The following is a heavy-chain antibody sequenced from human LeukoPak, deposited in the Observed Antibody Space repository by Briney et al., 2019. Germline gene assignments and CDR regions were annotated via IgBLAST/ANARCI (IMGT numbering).Heavy chain of an antibody. V-gene: IGHV3-30-3*01. D-gene: IGHD2-21*02. Sequence: QPGRSLRLSCAASGFTFSSHAIHWVRQAPGKGLEWVAVVSYDGSDKYYADSVKGRFTISRDNSRNMVNLQMSSLRTEDTAVYYCTSWGDTTAEYFQRWGQGTLVTVSS. CDR2: VSYDGSDK. J-gene: IGHJ1*01. CDR1: GFTFSSHA. CDR3: TSWGDTTAEYFQR.